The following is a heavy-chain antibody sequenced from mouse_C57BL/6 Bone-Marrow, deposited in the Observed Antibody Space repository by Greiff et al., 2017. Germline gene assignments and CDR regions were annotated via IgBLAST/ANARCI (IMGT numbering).Heavy chain of an antibody. Sequence: QVQLKQSGAELARPGASVKLSCKASGYTFTSYGISWVKQRTGQGLEWIGEIYPRSGNTYYNEKFKGKATLTADKSSSTAYMELRSLTSEGSAVYFCAREEACDGSAVCFDYWGQGTTLTVSA. D-gene: IGHD2-3*01. J-gene: IGHJ2*01. V-gene: IGHV1-81*01. CDR3: AREEACDGSAVCFDY. CDR1: GYTFTSYG. CDR2: IYPRSGNT.